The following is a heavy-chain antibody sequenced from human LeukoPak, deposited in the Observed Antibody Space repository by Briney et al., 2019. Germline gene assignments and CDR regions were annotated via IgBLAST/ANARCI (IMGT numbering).Heavy chain of an antibody. D-gene: IGHD6-6*01. CDR2: ISGSGGSP. CDR1: GFIYSSYV. CDR3: AKDRQSSSSSHFFDS. V-gene: IGHV3-23*01. J-gene: IGHJ4*02. Sequence: GGSLRLSCAASGFIYSSYVMTWVRQVPGKGLEWVSSISGSGGSPYYADSAKGRFTISRDNSKNTLYLQMNNLRAEDTAIYYCAKDRQSSSSSHFFDSWGQGTLVTVSS.